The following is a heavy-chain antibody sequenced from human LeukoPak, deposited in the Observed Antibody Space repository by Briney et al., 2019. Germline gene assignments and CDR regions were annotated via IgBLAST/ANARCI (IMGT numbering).Heavy chain of an antibody. CDR2: IYYSGST. CDR3: ARHVGSYGYFDY. J-gene: IGHJ4*02. Sequence: SETLSLTCTVSGGSPSSGDYYWSWIRQPPGKGLEWIGYIYYSGSTYYNPSLKSRVTISVDTSKNQFSLKLSSVTAADTAVYYCARHVGSYGYFDYWGQGTLVTVSS. CDR1: GGSPSSGDYY. V-gene: IGHV4-30-4*08. D-gene: IGHD5-18*01.